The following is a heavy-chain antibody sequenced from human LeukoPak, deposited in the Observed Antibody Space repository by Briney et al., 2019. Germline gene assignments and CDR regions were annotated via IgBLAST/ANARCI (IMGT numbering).Heavy chain of an antibody. V-gene: IGHV3-7*01. J-gene: IGHJ4*02. CDR3: ARGFEWELLAYFDY. CDR2: IKQDGSEK. CDR1: GFTFSSYW. D-gene: IGHD1-26*01. Sequence: GGSLRLSCAASGFTFSSYWMSWVRQAPGKGLEWVANIKQDGSEKYYVDSVKGRFTISRDNAKNSLYLQMNSLRAEDTAVYYCARGFEWELLAYFDYGGQGTLVTVSS.